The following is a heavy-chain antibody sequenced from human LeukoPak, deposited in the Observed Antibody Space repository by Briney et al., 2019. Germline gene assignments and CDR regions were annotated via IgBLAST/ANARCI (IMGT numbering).Heavy chain of an antibody. J-gene: IGHJ4*02. CDR2: MNPNSGNT. CDR3: AIPYSSSWGNFDY. Sequence: ASVKVSYKASGYTFTSYDINWVRQATGQGLEWMGWMNPNSGNTGYAQKFQGRVTMTRNTSISTAYMELSSLRSEDTAVYYCAIPYSSSWGNFDYWGQGTLVTVSS. CDR1: GYTFTSYD. V-gene: IGHV1-8*01. D-gene: IGHD6-13*01.